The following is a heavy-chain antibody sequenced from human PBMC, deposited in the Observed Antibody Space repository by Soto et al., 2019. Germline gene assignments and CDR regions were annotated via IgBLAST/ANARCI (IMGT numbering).Heavy chain of an antibody. Sequence: GGSLRLSCAASGFTFSSYAMNWVRQPPGKGLEWVSVISGSGGSTYYADSVKGRFTISRDNSKNTLYLQMNSLRAEDTAVYYCARPVGGGVPYYYYYYMDVWGKGTTVTVS. CDR3: ARPVGGGVPYYYYYYMDV. CDR1: GFTFSSYA. CDR2: ISGSGGST. D-gene: IGHD3-16*01. J-gene: IGHJ6*03. V-gene: IGHV3-23*01.